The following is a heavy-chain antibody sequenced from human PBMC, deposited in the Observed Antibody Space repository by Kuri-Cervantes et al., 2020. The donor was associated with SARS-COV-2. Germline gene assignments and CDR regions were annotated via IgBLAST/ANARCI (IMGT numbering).Heavy chain of an antibody. V-gene: IGHV3-23*01. Sequence: GGSLRLSCAAPGFTFSSYAMSWVRQAPGKGLEWVSAISGSGGSTYYADSVKGRFTISRDNSKNTLYLQMNSLSAEDTAVYYCAKTTMVQGVIISGWIDYWGQGTLVTVSS. J-gene: IGHJ4*02. CDR1: GFTFSSYA. D-gene: IGHD3-10*01. CDR3: AKTTMVQGVIISGWIDY. CDR2: ISGSGGST.